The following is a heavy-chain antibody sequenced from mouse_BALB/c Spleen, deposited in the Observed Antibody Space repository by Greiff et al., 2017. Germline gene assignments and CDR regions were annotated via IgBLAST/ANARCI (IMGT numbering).Heavy chain of an antibody. J-gene: IGHJ3*01. CDR1: GYTFTDYA. Sequence: QVQLQQSGAELVRPGVSVKISCKGSGYTFTDYAMHWVKQSHAKSLEWIGVISTYYGDASYNQKFKGKATMTVDKSSSTAYMELARLTSEDSANCYCAREVITAWFAYWGQGSRVTVTA. CDR3: AREVITAWFAY. CDR2: ISTYYGDA. V-gene: IGHV1S137*01. D-gene: IGHD2-4*01.